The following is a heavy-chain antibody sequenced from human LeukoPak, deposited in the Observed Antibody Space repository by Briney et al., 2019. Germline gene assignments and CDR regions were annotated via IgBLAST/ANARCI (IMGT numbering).Heavy chain of an antibody. CDR3: AKDPGVVPAHYFDY. Sequence: PGGSLRLSCAASGFTLGSYAMNWVRQAPGKGLEWVSGTGSTGVSTFYADSVKGRFTVSRDNSKNTLSLQMNSLRAEDTAVYYCAKDPGVVPAHYFDYWGQGTLVTVSS. CDR1: GFTLGSYA. CDR2: TGSTGVST. D-gene: IGHD2-2*01. V-gene: IGHV3-23*01. J-gene: IGHJ4*02.